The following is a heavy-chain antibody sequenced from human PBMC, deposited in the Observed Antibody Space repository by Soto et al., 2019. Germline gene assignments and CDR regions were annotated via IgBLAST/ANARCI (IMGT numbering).Heavy chain of an antibody. D-gene: IGHD1-1*01. V-gene: IGHV2-5*01. J-gene: IGHJ5*02. CDR3: VHTSGWTHTT. CDR2: LYWNDDN. Sequence: QITLKESGPTLVKPTQTLTLNCTVSGFSLTTYEMGVAWIRQPPGKALEWLALLYWNDDNRYSPSLKTRLTLTKDTSKNQVILTMTDMEPVDTATYYCVHTSGWTHTTWGQGTPVTVSS. CDR1: GFSLTTYEMG.